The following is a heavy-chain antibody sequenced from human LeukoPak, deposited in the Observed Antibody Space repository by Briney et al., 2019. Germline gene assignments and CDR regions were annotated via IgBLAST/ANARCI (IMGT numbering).Heavy chain of an antibody. Sequence: GGSLRLSCAASGFTFSSYAMSWVRQAPGKGLEWVSAMSGSGGSTYYADSVKGRFTISRDNSKNTLYLQMNSLRAEDTAVYYCAKDLVAGDRFDYWGQGTLVTVSS. CDR1: GFTFSSYA. V-gene: IGHV3-23*01. CDR2: MSGSGGST. CDR3: AKDLVAGDRFDY. J-gene: IGHJ4*02. D-gene: IGHD2-15*01.